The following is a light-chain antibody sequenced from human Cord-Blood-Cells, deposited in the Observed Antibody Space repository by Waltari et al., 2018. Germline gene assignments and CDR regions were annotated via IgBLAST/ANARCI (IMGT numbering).Light chain of an antibody. CDR3: QQHSNWPLT. CDR2: DAS. J-gene: IGKJ4*01. V-gene: IGKV3-11*01. CDR1: QSVSSN. Sequence: EIVMTQSPATLSLSPGERATLSCRASQSVSSNLAWYQQKPGQAPRLLIYDASNRATGIPARFSGSGSGTDFTLTISSLESEDFAVYYCQQHSNWPLTFGGGTKVEIK.